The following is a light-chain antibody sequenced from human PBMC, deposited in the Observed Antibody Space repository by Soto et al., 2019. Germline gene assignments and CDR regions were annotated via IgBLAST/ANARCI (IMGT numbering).Light chain of an antibody. CDR1: SSDVGSYNL. Sequence: QSALTQPASVSGSPGQSITISCTGTSSDVGSYNLVSWYQQHPGKAPKLIIYEGSKRPSGVSNRFSGSKSGNTASLTISGLQAEDEADYYCGTWDTSLPACVFGPGTKVTVL. CDR2: EGS. J-gene: IGLJ1*01. V-gene: IGLV2-23*01. CDR3: GTWDTSLPACV.